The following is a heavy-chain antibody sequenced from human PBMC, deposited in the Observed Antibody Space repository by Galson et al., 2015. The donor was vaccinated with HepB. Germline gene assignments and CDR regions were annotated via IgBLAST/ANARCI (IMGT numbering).Heavy chain of an antibody. Sequence: SLRLSCAASGFTFSSYSMNWVRQAPGKGLEWVSSISDSSTYIYYADSVKGRFTISRDNAKNSLYLQMNSLRAEETAVYYCARDRRYCSGGSCYEPGYYYYYGMDVWGQGTTVTVSS. CDR3: ARDRRYCSGGSCYEPGYYYYYGMDV. V-gene: IGHV3-21*01. D-gene: IGHD2-15*01. CDR1: GFTFSSYS. J-gene: IGHJ6*02. CDR2: ISDSSTYI.